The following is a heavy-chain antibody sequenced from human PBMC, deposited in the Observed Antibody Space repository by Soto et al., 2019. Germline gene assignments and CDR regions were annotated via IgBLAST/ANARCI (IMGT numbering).Heavy chain of an antibody. CDR1: GYSFTNYD. CDR3: ARYCSSTSCDHYFDY. V-gene: IGHV1-18*01. Sequence: ASVKVPCKASGYSFTNYDISWVRQAPGQGLEWMGWISPYNGDTNYAQKLQGRVTMTTDTSTSTAYMELRSLRSDDTAVYYCARYCSSTSCDHYFDYWGQGTLVTVSS. J-gene: IGHJ4*02. CDR2: ISPYNGDT. D-gene: IGHD2-2*01.